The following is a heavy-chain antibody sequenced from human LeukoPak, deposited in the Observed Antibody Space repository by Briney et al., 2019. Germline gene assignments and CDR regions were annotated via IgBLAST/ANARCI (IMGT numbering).Heavy chain of an antibody. CDR1: GGSISSGGYY. CDR3: ARGGGGNLHFDY. J-gene: IGHJ4*02. D-gene: IGHD2-15*01. Sequence: SETLSLTCTVSGGSISSGGYYWSWIRQHPGKGLEWIGYIYYSGSTYYNPSLKSRVTISVDTSKNQFSLKLSSVTAADTAVYYCARGGGGNLHFDYWGQGTLVTVSS. CDR2: IYYSGST. V-gene: IGHV4-31*03.